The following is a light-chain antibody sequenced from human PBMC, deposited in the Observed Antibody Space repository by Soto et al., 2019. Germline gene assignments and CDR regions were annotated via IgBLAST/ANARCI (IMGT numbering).Light chain of an antibody. CDR1: QGISSY. CDR2: AAS. V-gene: IGKV1-8*01. CDR3: QQYYSYPFP. J-gene: IGKJ3*01. Sequence: AIRMTQSPSSFSASTGVRVTITCRASQGISSYLAWYQQKPGKAPKLLIYAASTLQSGVPSRFSGSGSGTDFTLTVSCLQSEDFATYYCQQYYSYPFPFGPGTKVDIK.